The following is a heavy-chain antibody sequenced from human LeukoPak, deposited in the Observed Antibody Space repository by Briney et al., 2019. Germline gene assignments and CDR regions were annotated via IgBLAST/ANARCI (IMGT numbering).Heavy chain of an antibody. CDR1: GYTFTGYY. CDR2: INPNSGGT. V-gene: IGHV1-2*02. D-gene: IGHD1-26*01. CDR3: ARERGGSYLNYFDY. Sequence: ASVKVSCKASGYTFTGYYMHWVRQAPGQGLEWMGWINPNSGGTNYAQKFQGRVTMTRDTSISTAYMELSRLRSDDTAVYYCARERGGSYLNYFDYWGQGTLVTVSS. J-gene: IGHJ4*02.